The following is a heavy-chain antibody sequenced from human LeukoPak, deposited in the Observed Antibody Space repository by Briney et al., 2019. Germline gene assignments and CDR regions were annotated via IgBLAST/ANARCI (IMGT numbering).Heavy chain of an antibody. V-gene: IGHV4-34*01. CDR1: GGSFSGYY. CDR2: INHSGST. CDR3: ARASTTGTTVAFDI. D-gene: IGHD1-1*01. J-gene: IGHJ3*02. Sequence: SETLYLTCAVYGGSFSGYYWSWIRQPPGKGLEWIAEINHSGSTNYNPSLKSRVTISVDTSKNQFSLKLSSVTAADTAVYYCARASTTGTTVAFDISGQGTMVTVSS.